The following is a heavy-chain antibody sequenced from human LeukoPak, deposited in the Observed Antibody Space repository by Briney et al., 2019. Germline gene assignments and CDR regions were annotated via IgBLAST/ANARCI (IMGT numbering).Heavy chain of an antibody. J-gene: IGHJ4*02. V-gene: IGHV3-20*04. Sequence: GGSLRLSCAASGFNFDEYGMSWVRQAPGKGLEWVSGISLNGGSTGYADSMKGRFTISRDNAKNSLYLEMNSLRAEDTAVYYCARDFRFLDDYWGQGTLVTVSS. CDR2: ISLNGGST. D-gene: IGHD3-3*01. CDR3: ARDFRFLDDY. CDR1: GFNFDEYG.